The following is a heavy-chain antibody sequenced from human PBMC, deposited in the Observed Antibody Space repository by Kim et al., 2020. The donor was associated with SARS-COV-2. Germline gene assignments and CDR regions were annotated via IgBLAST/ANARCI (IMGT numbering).Heavy chain of an antibody. J-gene: IGHJ4*02. CDR2: IYYSGST. CDR1: GGSISSYY. V-gene: IGHV4-59*13. CDR3: ARDGQWELGGIDY. D-gene: IGHD1-26*01. Sequence: SETLSLTCTVSGGSISSYYWSWIRQPPGKGLEWIGYIYYSGSTNYNPSLKSRVTISVDTSKNQFSLKLSSVTAADTAVYYCARDGQWELGGIDYWGQGTLVTVSS.